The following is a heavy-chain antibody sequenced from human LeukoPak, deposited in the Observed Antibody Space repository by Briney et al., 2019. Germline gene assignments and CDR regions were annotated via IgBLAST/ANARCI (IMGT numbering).Heavy chain of an antibody. CDR3: LAGYYYYYMDV. CDR1: GFAFSNYW. Sequence: GGSLRLSCAASGFAFSNYWLHWVRQAPGKGLVWVARINTHGSSTNYADSVRGRFTISRDNAKNTLYLQMTSLSAEDTAVYYALAGYYYYYMDVWGKGTTVTVSS. J-gene: IGHJ6*03. D-gene: IGHD6-13*01. V-gene: IGHV3-74*01. CDR2: INTHGSST.